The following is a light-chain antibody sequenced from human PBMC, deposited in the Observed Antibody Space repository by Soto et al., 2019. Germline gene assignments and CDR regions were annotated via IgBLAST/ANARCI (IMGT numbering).Light chain of an antibody. V-gene: IGKV3-15*01. CDR1: QSFSSN. Sequence: EIVMTQSPATLSVSPVERATLSCRASQSFSSNLAWYQQKPGQAPRLLIHGATTRATGIPARFSGSGSGTEFTLTISSLQSEDFAVYYCQQYNIWPYSFGQGTKLEIK. CDR2: GAT. J-gene: IGKJ2*03. CDR3: QQYNIWPYS.